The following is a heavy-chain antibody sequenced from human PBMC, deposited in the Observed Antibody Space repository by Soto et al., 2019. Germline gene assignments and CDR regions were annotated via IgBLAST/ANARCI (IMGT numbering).Heavy chain of an antibody. CDR3: ARDQDSSGDFDY. CDR1: GFTVRSNY. V-gene: IGHV3-53*01. Sequence: GESLKISCAASGFTVRSNYLSWVRQAPGKGLEWVSVIYRGGSTYYADSVKDRFTISRDKSKNTLYLQMNSVRAEDTAVDYGARDQDSSGDFDYWGQGTMVTVSS. J-gene: IGHJ4*02. D-gene: IGHD6-19*01. CDR2: IYRGGST.